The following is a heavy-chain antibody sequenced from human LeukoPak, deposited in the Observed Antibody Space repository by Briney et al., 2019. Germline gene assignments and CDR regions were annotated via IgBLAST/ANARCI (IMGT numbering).Heavy chain of an antibody. V-gene: IGHV1-46*01. CDR2: INPSGGST. J-gene: IGHJ4*02. Sequence: ASVKVSCKASGYTFTSYYMHWVRQAPGQGLEWMGIINPSGGSTSYAQKFQGRVTMTRDTSTGTVYMELSSLRSEDTAVYYCARGRAAAGTRAPLDYWGQGTLVTVSS. CDR1: GYTFTSYY. CDR3: ARGRAAAGTRAPLDY. D-gene: IGHD6-13*01.